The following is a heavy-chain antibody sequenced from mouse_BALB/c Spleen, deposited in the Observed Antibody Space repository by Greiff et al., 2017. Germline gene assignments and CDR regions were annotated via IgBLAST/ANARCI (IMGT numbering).Heavy chain of an antibody. J-gene: IGHJ2*01. V-gene: IGHV5-6-3*01. CDR2: INSNGGST. CDR1: GFTFSSYG. Sequence: DVMLVESGGGLVQPGGSLKLSCAASGFTFSSYGMSWVRQTPDKRLELVATINSNGGSTYYPDSVKGRFTISRDNAKNTLYLQMSSLKSEDTAMYYCARERREPFYGNYAINVFYFDYWGQGTTLTVSS. CDR3: ARERREPFYGNYAINVFYFDY. D-gene: IGHD2-10*01.